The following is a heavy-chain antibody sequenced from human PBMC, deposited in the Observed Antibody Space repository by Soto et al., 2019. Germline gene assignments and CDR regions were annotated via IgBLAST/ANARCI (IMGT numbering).Heavy chain of an antibody. D-gene: IGHD6-6*01. CDR1: TDPFTSDY. CDR3: ARDKPQQIVGYNYYYGLDV. J-gene: IGHJ6*02. V-gene: IGHV1-18*04. CDR2: ISGYNGDT. Sequence: VPFSSPATTDPFTSDYIHWVRQAPGQGLEWMGWISGYNGDTDYAQKFQGRVTMTTDTSTSTAYMEVRSLRPDDTAVYYCARDKPQQIVGYNYYYGLDVWGQGNKVKFSS.